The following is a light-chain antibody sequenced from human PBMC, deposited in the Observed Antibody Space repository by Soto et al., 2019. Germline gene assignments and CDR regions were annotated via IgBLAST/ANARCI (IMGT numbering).Light chain of an antibody. J-gene: IGLJ3*02. CDR1: SSDVGGYNY. V-gene: IGLV2-14*01. CDR3: SSYTSSSPWR. Sequence: QSALTQPASVSGSPGQSITISCTGTSSDVGGYNYVSWYQQHPGKAPKLMIYEVSNRPSGVSNRFSGSKSGNTSSLTISGLQAEDEADYYCSSYTSSSPWRFGGGTKVTVL. CDR2: EVS.